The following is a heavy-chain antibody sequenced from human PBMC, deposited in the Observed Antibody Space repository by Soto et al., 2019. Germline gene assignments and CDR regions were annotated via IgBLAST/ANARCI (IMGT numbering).Heavy chain of an antibody. CDR3: ARGQRFSDWFDP. V-gene: IGHV4-4*07. Sequence: SETLSLTCTVTGGTISGYYWTWIRQSAGGGLEWIGRIYSSGSTNYNPSLKGRVTISLDTSMNHFSLRLSSVTAADTAVYYCARGQRFSDWFDPWGQGTLVTSPQ. CDR1: GGTISGYY. D-gene: IGHD3-3*01. CDR2: IYSSGST. J-gene: IGHJ5*02.